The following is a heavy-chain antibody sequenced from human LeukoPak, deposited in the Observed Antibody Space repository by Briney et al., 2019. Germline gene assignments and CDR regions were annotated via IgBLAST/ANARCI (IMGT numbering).Heavy chain of an antibody. Sequence: PSETLSLTCTVSGDSISGYYWNWIRQSPGKGLEWIGYIYYSGSTNYNPSLKSRVTMSVDTSKTQFSLKLTSVTAADTAVYYCARRDSRWFDPWGQGTLVTVSS. V-gene: IGHV4-59*08. J-gene: IGHJ5*02. CDR2: IYYSGST. D-gene: IGHD3/OR15-3a*01. CDR1: GDSISGYY. CDR3: ARRDSRWFDP.